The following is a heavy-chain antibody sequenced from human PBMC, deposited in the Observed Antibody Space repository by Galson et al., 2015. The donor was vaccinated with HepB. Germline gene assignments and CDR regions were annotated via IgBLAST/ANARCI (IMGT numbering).Heavy chain of an antibody. D-gene: IGHD5-12*01. CDR3: TVYSGYESLGSGYYYMDV. Sequence: SLRLSCAASGFTFSGSTMHWVRQAPGKGLEWVGRIRSKAYSYATAYAASVKGRFTISRDDSKNTAYLQMNSLKTEDTAVYYCTVYSGYESLGSGYYYMDVWGKGTTVTVSS. CDR2: IRSKAYSYAT. J-gene: IGHJ6*03. V-gene: IGHV3-73*01. CDR1: GFTFSGST.